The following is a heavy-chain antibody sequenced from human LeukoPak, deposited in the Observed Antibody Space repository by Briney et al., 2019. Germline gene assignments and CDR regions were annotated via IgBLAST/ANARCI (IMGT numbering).Heavy chain of an antibody. J-gene: IGHJ4*02. CDR1: GFTFSSYG. CDR2: IWYDGSNK. V-gene: IGHV3-33*01. D-gene: IGHD5-24*01. CDR3: ARDRDGRFDY. Sequence: GRSLRLSCAASGFTFSSYGMHWVRQAPGKGLEWVAVIWYDGSNKYYADSVKGRFTIFRDNSKNTLHLQMNSLRAEDTAVYYCARDRDGRFDYWGQGTLVTVSS.